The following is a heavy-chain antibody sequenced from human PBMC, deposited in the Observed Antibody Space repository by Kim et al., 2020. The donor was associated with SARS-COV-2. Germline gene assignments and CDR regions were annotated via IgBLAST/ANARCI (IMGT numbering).Heavy chain of an antibody. CDR2: NT. Sequence: NTYYADSGEGRFTISRDNSKNSVFLQMNNLGPEDTAVYYCATDINWSFDNWAQGTLVTVSS. D-gene: IGHD1-1*01. V-gene: IGHV3-48*04. J-gene: IGHJ4*02. CDR3: ATDINWSFDN.